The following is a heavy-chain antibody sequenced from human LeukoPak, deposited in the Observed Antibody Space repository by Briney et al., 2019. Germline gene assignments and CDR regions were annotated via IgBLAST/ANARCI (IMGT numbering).Heavy chain of an antibody. CDR1: GGSISSYY. CDR2: IYYSGST. J-gene: IGHJ6*02. D-gene: IGHD2-21*02. CDR3: ARDQAYCGGDCYLPGNYYYGMDV. Sequence: SETLSLTCTVSGGSISSYYWSWIRQPPGKGLERIGYIYYSGSTNYNPSLKSRVTISVDTSKNQFSLKLSSVTAADTAVYYCARDQAYCGGDCYLPGNYYYGMDVWGQGTTVTVSS. V-gene: IGHV4-59*01.